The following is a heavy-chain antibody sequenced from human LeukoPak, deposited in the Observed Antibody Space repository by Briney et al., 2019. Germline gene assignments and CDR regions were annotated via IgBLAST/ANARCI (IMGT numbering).Heavy chain of an antibody. Sequence: GGSLRLSCVVSGVSLSSHGIHWVRQAPGKGLEWVAFIWSDGSSEYYADSVKGRFTVSRDNSKNTVYLQINGLRVEDTAVYHCARDRGNDFLDYWGQGILVTVSS. D-gene: IGHD1-1*01. V-gene: IGHV3-33*01. CDR2: IWSDGSSE. CDR3: ARDRGNDFLDY. CDR1: GVSLSSHG. J-gene: IGHJ4*02.